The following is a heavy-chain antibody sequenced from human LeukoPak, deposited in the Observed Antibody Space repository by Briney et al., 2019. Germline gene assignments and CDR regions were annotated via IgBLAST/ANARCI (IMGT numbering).Heavy chain of an antibody. V-gene: IGHV5-51*01. J-gene: IGHJ5*02. D-gene: IGHD3-22*01. CDR2: IYPGDSDT. CDR3: ARRGERYDSSGNNWFDP. Sequence: GESLKISCKGSGYSFTSYWIGWVRQMPGKGLEWMGIIYPGDSDTRYSPSFQGQVAISADESISTAYLQWSSLKASDTAMYYCARRGERYDSSGNNWFDPWGQGTLVTVSS. CDR1: GYSFTSYW.